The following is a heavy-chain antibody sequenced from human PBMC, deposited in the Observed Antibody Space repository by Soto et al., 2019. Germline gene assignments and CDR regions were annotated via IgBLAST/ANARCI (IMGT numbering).Heavy chain of an antibody. Sequence: SGGSLRLSCAASGFTFSSYWMHWVRQAPGKGLVWVSRINSDGSSTSYADSVKGRFTISRDNAKNTLYLQMNSLRAEDTAVYYCARAPPYYYDSSGYYYGMDVWGQGTTVTVSS. D-gene: IGHD3-22*01. CDR2: INSDGSST. CDR1: GFTFSSYW. CDR3: ARAPPYYYDSSGYYYGMDV. V-gene: IGHV3-74*01. J-gene: IGHJ6*02.